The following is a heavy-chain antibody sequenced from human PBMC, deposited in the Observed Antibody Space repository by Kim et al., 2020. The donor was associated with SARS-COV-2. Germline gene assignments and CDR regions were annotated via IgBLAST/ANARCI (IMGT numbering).Heavy chain of an antibody. D-gene: IGHD4-17*01. CDR1: GDSVSSNTAA. J-gene: IGHJ6*02. V-gene: IGHV6-1*01. CDR3: ARGSYGDYVDYYYGMDV. CDR2: TYYRSQWYN. Sequence: LSLTCAISGDSVSSNTAAWNWIRQSPSRGLEWLGRTYYRSQWYNDYAVSVKSRIIINPDTSKNQFSLQLNSVTPEDTAVYYCARGSYGDYVDYYYGMDVWGQGTTVTVSS.